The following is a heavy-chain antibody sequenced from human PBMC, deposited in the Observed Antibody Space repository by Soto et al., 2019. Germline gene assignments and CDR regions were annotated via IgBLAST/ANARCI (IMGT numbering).Heavy chain of an antibody. CDR1: GFTFSSYA. J-gene: IGHJ1*01. CDR3: ASGDYYDSSGYYPGGFQH. D-gene: IGHD3-22*01. CDR2: ISYDGSNK. V-gene: IGHV3-30-3*01. Sequence: VGSLRLSCAASGFTFSSYAMHWVRQAPGKGLEWVAVISYDGSNKYYADSVKGRFTISRDNSKNTLYLQMNSLRAEDTAVYYCASGDYYDSSGYYPGGFQHCGQRTLVTVSS.